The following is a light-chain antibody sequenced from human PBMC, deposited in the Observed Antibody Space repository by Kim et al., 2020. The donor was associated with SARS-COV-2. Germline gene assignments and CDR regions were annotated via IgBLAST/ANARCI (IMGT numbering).Light chain of an antibody. CDR1: QSVSSN. Sequence: EIVMTQSPATLSVSPGERATLSCRASQSVSSNLAWYQQKPGQAPRLLIYGASTRATGIPARFSGSGYGTEFTLTISSLQSEDFAVYYCQQYNNWPRTFGQGTKVDFK. J-gene: IGKJ1*01. V-gene: IGKV3-15*01. CDR3: QQYNNWPRT. CDR2: GAS.